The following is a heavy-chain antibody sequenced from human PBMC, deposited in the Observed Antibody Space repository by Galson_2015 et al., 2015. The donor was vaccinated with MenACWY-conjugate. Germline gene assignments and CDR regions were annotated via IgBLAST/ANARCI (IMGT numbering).Heavy chain of an antibody. Sequence: SVKVSCKASGYTFTSYAVHWVRQAPGQHLEWMGWINAGNGNTKYSKKFQGRVTITRDTSASTAYMDLPNLRSEDTALYYCTTGSRLDYWGQGALVTVSS. CDR2: INAGNGNT. V-gene: IGHV1-3*01. CDR1: GYTFTSYA. J-gene: IGHJ4*02. D-gene: IGHD3-10*01. CDR3: TTGSRLDY.